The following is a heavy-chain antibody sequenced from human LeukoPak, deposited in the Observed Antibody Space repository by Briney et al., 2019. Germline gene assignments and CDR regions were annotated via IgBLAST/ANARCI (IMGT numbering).Heavy chain of an antibody. D-gene: IGHD3-3*01. Sequence: ASVKVSCKASGYTFTGYYMHWVRQAPGQGLEWMGWINPNSGGTNYAQKFQGRVTMTTDTSTSTAYMELRSLRSDDTAVYYCARFIGGKRFLKANYYYYYMDVWGKGTTVTVSS. V-gene: IGHV1-2*02. CDR1: GYTFTGYY. CDR2: INPNSGGT. CDR3: ARFIGGKRFLKANYYYYYMDV. J-gene: IGHJ6*03.